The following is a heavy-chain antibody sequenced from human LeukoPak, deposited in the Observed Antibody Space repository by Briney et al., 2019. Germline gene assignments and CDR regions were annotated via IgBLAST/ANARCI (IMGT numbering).Heavy chain of an antibody. D-gene: IGHD6-19*01. V-gene: IGHV3-21*05. Sequence: GGSLRLSCAASGFTFSSDSMNWVRQAPGKGLEWVSYINPSSTFIYYADSVRGRFTISRDNAKNSLYLQMNSLRAEDTAVYYCARAACNSGPDYWGQGTLVTVSS. CDR2: INPSSTFI. J-gene: IGHJ4*02. CDR1: GFTFSSDS. CDR3: ARAACNSGPDY.